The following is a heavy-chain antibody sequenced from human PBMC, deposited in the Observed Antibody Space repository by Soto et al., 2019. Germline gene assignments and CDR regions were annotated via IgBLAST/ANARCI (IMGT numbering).Heavy chain of an antibody. J-gene: IGHJ4*02. V-gene: IGHV3-11*06. CDR3: ARDAAALEAGTIDFDY. Sequence: GGSLRLSCAASGFTFSDYYMSWIRQAPGKGLEWVSYISSSSSYTNYADSVKGRFTISRDNAKNSLYLQMNSLRAEDTAVYYCARDAAALEAGTIDFDYWGQGTLVTVSS. D-gene: IGHD6-19*01. CDR1: GFTFSDYY. CDR2: ISSSSSYT.